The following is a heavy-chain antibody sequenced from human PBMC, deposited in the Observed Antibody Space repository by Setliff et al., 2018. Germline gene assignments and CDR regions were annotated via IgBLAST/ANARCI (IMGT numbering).Heavy chain of an antibody. D-gene: IGHD2-21*02. CDR2: IYYSGSTS. CDR1: GGSISSGGYY. V-gene: IGHV4-31*03. CDR3: ARVVSDDYCGGDCSDY. Sequence: PSETLSLTCTVSGGSISSGGYYWSWIRQHPGKGLEWIGYIYYSGSTSYYNPSLKSRVTISVDASKNQFSLKLSSVTAADTAVYYCARVVSDDYCGGDCSDYWGQGTLVTVSS. J-gene: IGHJ4*02.